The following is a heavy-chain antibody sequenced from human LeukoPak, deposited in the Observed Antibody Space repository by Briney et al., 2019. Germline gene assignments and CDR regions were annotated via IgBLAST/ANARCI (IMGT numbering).Heavy chain of an antibody. V-gene: IGHV4-59*01. D-gene: IGHD3-16*01. Sequence: SETLSLTCTVSGGSISSYYWSWIRQPPGKGLEWIGYIYYSGSTNYNPSLKSRVTISVDTSKNQFSLKLSSVAAADTAVYYCARVGGSHIDYWGQGTLVTVSS. CDR3: ARVGGSHIDY. CDR2: IYYSGST. CDR1: GGSISSYY. J-gene: IGHJ4*02.